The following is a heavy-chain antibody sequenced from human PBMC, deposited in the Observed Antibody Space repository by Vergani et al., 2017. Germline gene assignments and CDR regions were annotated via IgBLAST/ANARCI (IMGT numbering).Heavy chain of an antibody. CDR2: INHSGST. V-gene: IGHV4-34*01. D-gene: IGHD1-7*01. CDR3: ARAFTGTTGRGFDY. CDR1: GGSFSGYY. Sequence: QVQLQQWGAGLLKPSETLSLTCAVYGGSFSGYYWSWIRQPPGKGLEWIGEINHSGSTNYNPCLKSRVTISVDTSKNQFSLKLSSVTAADTAVYYCARAFTGTTGRGFDYWGQGTLVTVSS. J-gene: IGHJ4*02.